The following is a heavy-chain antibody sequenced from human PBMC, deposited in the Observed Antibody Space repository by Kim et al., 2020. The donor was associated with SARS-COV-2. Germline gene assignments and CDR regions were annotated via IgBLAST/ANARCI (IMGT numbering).Heavy chain of an antibody. CDR3: TTWISGSYVYI. J-gene: IGHJ3*02. D-gene: IGHD1-26*01. CDR2: T. Sequence: TDYAAPVKGRFTISRDDSKNTLYLQMNSLKTEDTAVYYCTTWISGSYVYIWGQGTMVTVSS. V-gene: IGHV3-15*01.